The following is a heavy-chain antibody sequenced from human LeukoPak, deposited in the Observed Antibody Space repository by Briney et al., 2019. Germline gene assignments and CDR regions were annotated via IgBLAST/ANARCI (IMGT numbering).Heavy chain of an antibody. CDR3: ARAVGGATLEYYYYYMDV. CDR1: GGTFSSYA. V-gene: IGHV1-69*13. CDR2: IIPIFGTA. Sequence: ASVKVSCKASGGTFSSYAISWVRQAPGQGLEWMGGIIPIFGTANYAQKFQGRVTITADGSKSTAYMELSSLRSEYTALYYCARAVGGATLEYYYYYMDVSGEGTTVTVSS. J-gene: IGHJ6*03. D-gene: IGHD1-26*01.